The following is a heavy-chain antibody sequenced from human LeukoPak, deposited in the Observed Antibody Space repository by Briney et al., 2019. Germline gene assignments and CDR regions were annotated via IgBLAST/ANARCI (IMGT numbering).Heavy chain of an antibody. CDR1: GFTFFSYT. CDR3: ARDQGPYYYYMDV. CDR2: ISSSSSYI. J-gene: IGHJ6*03. V-gene: IGHV3-21*01. Sequence: GGSLRLSCAASGFTFFSYTMNWVRQAPGKGLEWVSSISSSSSYIYYADSVEGRSTISRDNAKNSLYLQMNSLRAEDTAVYYCARDQGPYYYYMDVWGKGTTVTVSS.